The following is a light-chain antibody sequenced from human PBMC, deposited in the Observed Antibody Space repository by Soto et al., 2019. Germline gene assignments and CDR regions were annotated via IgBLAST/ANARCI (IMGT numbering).Light chain of an antibody. CDR2: EVR. CDR1: SSDVGGYIH. CDR3: CSYTSSSIRV. V-gene: IGLV2-14*01. J-gene: IGLJ3*02. Sequence: QSVLTQPASVSGSRGQSITISCTGTSSDVGGYIHVSWYQQHPGKAPKLIIYEVRNRPSGVSNRLSGSKSGNTASLTISGLQADDEADYYCCSYTSSSIRVFGGGTKVTVL.